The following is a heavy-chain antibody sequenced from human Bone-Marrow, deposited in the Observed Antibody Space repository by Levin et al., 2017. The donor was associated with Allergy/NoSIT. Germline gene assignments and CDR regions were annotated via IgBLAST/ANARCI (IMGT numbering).Heavy chain of an antibody. J-gene: IGHJ6*02. CDR2: IDDTGAGT. D-gene: IGHD5-24*01. CDR1: GFIFRNYV. V-gene: IGHV3-23*01. Sequence: GGSLRLSCAASGFIFRNYVMSWVRQAPGTGLEWVSTIDDTGAGTYYLDSVKGRFTISRDNSKNILYLQMNSLRVDESAVYYCAKTWPYGMDVWGQGTTVTVSS. CDR3: AKTWPYGMDV.